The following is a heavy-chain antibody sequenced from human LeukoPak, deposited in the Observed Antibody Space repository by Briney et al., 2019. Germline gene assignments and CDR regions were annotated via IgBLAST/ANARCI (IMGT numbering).Heavy chain of an antibody. CDR3: ARVKYYDFWSGYYDGMDV. D-gene: IGHD3-3*01. J-gene: IGHJ6*02. CDR2: IYYSGST. V-gene: IGHV4-59*01. CDR1: GGSISSYY. Sequence: SETLSLTCTVSGGSISSYYWSWIRQPPGKGLEWIGYIYYSGSTNYNPSLKSRVTISVDTSKNQLSLKLSSVTAADTAVYYCARVKYYDFWSGYYDGMDVWGQGTTVTVSS.